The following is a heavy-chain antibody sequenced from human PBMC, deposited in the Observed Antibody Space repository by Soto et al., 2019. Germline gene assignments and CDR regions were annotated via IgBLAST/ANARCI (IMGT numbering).Heavy chain of an antibody. CDR3: ASSRITIFGVDMDV. CDR2: ISYDGSNK. Sequence: QVQLVESGGGVVQPGRSLRLSCAASGFTFSNYTMHWVRQAPGKGLEWVAVISYDGSNKYYADSVKGRFTISRDNSKNMLYLQMNSLRAEDTAIYYCASSRITIFGVDMDVWGQGTTVTVSS. J-gene: IGHJ6*02. D-gene: IGHD3-3*01. CDR1: GFTFSNYT. V-gene: IGHV3-30-3*01.